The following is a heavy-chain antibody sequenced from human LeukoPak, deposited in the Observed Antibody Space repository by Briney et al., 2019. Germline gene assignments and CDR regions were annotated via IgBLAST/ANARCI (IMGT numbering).Heavy chain of an antibody. J-gene: IGHJ6*03. CDR2: MNPNSGNT. D-gene: IGHD3-10*01. CDR3: ARGPSSGSYPYYYYYMDV. V-gene: IGHV1-8*01. CDR1: GYTFTSYD. Sequence: GASVKVSCKASGYTFTSYDINWVRQATGQGLEWMGWMNPNSGNTGYAQKFQGRVTMTRNTSISTAYMELSSLRSEDTAVYYCARGPSSGSYPYYYYYMDVWGKGTTVTVSS.